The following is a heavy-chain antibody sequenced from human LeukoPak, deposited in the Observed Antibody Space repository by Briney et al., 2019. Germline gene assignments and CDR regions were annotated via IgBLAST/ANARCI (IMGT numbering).Heavy chain of an antibody. CDR2: VSSDGSST. J-gene: IGHJ5*02. V-gene: IGHV3-74*01. Sequence: GGSLRLSCAASGFTFSSYWMHWVRQAPGKGLVWVSRVSSDGSSTTYADSVKGRFTISRDNAKNTLYLQMNSLRAEDTAVYYCAKAFGGYSQGCFDPWAREPWSPSPQ. CDR3: AKAFGGYSQGCFDP. CDR1: GFTFSSYW. D-gene: IGHD5-18*01.